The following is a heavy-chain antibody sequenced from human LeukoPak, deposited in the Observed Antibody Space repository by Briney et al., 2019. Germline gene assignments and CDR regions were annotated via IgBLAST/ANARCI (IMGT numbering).Heavy chain of an antibody. CDR1: GYTFTTYS. Sequence: ASVKVSCKASGYTFTTYSMHWVRQAPGQGLEWMGVINPTGGSTTYAQKFQGRVTMTRDTSTSTVYMELSSLRSEDTAVYYCARDYNRWRADFFDYWGQGTLVTVSS. V-gene: IGHV1-46*01. D-gene: IGHD3-10*01. J-gene: IGHJ4*02. CDR3: ARDYNRWRADFFDY. CDR2: INPTGGST.